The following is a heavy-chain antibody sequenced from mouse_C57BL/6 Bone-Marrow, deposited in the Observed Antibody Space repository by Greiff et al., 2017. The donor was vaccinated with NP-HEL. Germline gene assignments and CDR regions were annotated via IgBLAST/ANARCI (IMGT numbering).Heavy chain of an antibody. J-gene: IGHJ3*01. CDR2: IWSGGST. V-gene: IGHV2-2*01. D-gene: IGHD2-5*01. CDR3: ARRDYSNYSFAY. CDR1: GFSLTSYG. Sequence: QVHVKQSGPGLVQPSQSLSITCTVSGFSLTSYGVHWVRQSPGKGLEWLGVIWSGGSTDYNAAFISRLSISKDNSKSQVFFKMNSLQADDTAIYYCARRDYSNYSFAYWGQGTLVTVSA.